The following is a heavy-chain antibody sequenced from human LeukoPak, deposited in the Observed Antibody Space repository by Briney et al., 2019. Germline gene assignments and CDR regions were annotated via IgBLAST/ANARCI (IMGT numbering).Heavy chain of an antibody. V-gene: IGHV3-23*01. CDR2: ISGSGGST. CDR1: GFTFSSYA. Sequence: GGSLRLSCAASGFTFSSYAMSWVRQAPGKGLEWVSAISGSGGSTYYADSVKGRFTISRDNAKNSLYLQMNSLRAEDTAVYYCARARAVDTAMVGTFDYWGQGTLVTVSS. J-gene: IGHJ4*02. CDR3: ARARAVDTAMVGTFDY. D-gene: IGHD5-18*01.